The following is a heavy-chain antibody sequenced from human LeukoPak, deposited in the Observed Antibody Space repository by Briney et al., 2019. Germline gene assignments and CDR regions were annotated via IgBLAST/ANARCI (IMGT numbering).Heavy chain of an antibody. D-gene: IGHD2-15*01. CDR3: AKDYCSGGSCYRNFDY. V-gene: IGHV3-23*01. CDR1: GFTFSSYA. Sequence: GGSLRLSCAASGFTFSSYAMSWVRQAPGKGLEWVSAISGSGGSTYYADSVKGRFTISRDNSRNTVYLQMNSLRAEDTAVYYCAKDYCSGGSCYRNFDYWGQGTLVTVSS. J-gene: IGHJ4*02. CDR2: ISGSGGST.